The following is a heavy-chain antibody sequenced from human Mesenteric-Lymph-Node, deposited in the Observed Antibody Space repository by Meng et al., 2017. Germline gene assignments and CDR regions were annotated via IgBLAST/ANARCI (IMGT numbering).Heavy chain of an antibody. J-gene: IGHJ4*02. Sequence: GESLKISCVASGFTFSSDWMTWVRQAPGKGLEWVANIKADGSEKVYVDSVKGRFTISRDSAKNTLYLQMNSLRAEDTAVYYCARGGIAVAGTYLTLDYWGQGKRVNGAS. D-gene: IGHD6-19*01. V-gene: IGHV3-7*04. CDR1: GFTFSSDW. CDR2: IKADGSEK. CDR3: ARGGIAVAGTYLTLDY.